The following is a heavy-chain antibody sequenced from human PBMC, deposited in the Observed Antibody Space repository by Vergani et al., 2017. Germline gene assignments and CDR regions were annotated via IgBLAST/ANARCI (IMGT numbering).Heavy chain of an antibody. CDR3: ARETVVTSWDGYRFHYMDV. V-gene: IGHV4-61*02. J-gene: IGHJ6*03. CDR2: TSTDGST. Sequence: QVQLQESGPGLVKPSQTLSLTCSVSGGAVNSGSNFWTLIRQPAGKGLEWIGRTSTDGSTNYNPSLKSRVTVSVNTSKTQISLRLTSVTAEDTAVYYCARETVVTSWDGYRFHYMDVWGKGTTVTVSS. D-gene: IGHD3-16*02. CDR1: GGAVNSGSNF.